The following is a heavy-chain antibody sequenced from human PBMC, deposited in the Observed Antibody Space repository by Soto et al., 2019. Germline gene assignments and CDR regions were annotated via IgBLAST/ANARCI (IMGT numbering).Heavy chain of an antibody. V-gene: IGHV4-38-2*02. CDR1: GYSIRSGYY. J-gene: IGHJ4*01. CDR3: AALWFGELAFNY. D-gene: IGHD3-10*01. CDR2: VYHNGIM. Sequence: PSETLSLTCSVSGYSIRSGYYWGWVRQAPGKVLEWLGSVYHNGIMFHNPSFQSRVTISVDTSKNQFSLNLRSVTAADTAVYYCAALWFGELAFNYWGHGILVTVSS.